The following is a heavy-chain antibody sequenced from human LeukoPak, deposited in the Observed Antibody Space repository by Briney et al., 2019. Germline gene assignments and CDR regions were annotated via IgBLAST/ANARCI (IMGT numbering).Heavy chain of an antibody. V-gene: IGHV4-39*01. CDR2: IYYSGST. CDR3: ASARRGGYYYFDY. Sequence: PSETLSLTCTVSGGSISSSSYYWGWIRQPPGKGLEWIGSIYYSGSTYYNPSLKSRVTISVDTSKNQFSLKLSSVTAADTAVYYCASARRGGYYYFDYWGQGTLATVSS. J-gene: IGHJ4*02. CDR1: GGSISSSSYY. D-gene: IGHD3-22*01.